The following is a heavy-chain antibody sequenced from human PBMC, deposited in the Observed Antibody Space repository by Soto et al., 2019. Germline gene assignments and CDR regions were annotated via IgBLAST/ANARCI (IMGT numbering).Heavy chain of an antibody. CDR3: ARCPGEKCARNTIFGVVGEGFDY. Sequence: EVQLLESGGGLVQPGGSLRLSCAASGFTFNNFAMSWVRQAPGKGLEWVSSISDGGGSTYYGDSVKGRFTISRDNSKNTLYVQMNSLGAGDTAVYYCARCPGEKCARNTIFGVVGEGFDYWGQGTLVTVSS. CDR2: ISDGGGST. V-gene: IGHV3-23*01. J-gene: IGHJ4*02. CDR1: GFTFNNFA. D-gene: IGHD3-3*01.